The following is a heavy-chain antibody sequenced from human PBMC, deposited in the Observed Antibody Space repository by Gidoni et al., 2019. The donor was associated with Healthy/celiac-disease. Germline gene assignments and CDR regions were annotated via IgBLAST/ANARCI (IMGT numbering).Heavy chain of an antibody. D-gene: IGHD3-22*01. CDR2: IDPSSGGT. J-gene: IGHJ3*02. Sequence: QVQLVQSGAEVKKPGASVKVSCKASGYTFTVYYMHWVRQAPGQGLEWMGRIDPSSGGTNYAQKFQGRVTMTRDTSISSAYMELNRLRYEDTAVYYCARPDYYDSSGTDAFDIWGQGTMVTVSS. CDR1: GYTFTVYY. V-gene: IGHV1-2*06. CDR3: ARPDYYDSSGTDAFDI.